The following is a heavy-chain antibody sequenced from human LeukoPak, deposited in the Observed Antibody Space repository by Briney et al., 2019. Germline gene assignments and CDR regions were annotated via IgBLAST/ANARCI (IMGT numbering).Heavy chain of an antibody. CDR1: GLCVSNSY. V-gene: IGHV3-66*01. CDR3: ARNYYDSSAYYYLDY. Sequence: PGLALTLSCAASGLCVSNSYLLELRPAPGTGLDCLSLIYSGGGTYYADSVKGRFTISRDNSKNTLYLQMNSLRAEDTAVYYCARNYYDSSAYYYLDYWGQGTLVTVSS. D-gene: IGHD3-22*01. J-gene: IGHJ4*02. CDR2: IYSGGGT.